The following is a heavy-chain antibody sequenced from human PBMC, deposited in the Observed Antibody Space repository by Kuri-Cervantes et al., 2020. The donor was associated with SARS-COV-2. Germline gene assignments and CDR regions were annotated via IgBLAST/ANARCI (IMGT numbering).Heavy chain of an antibody. Sequence: ASVKVSCKASGYTFTSYGISWVRQAPGQGLEWMGWISAYNGNTNYAQKFQGRVTITRDTSASTAYMELSSLRSEDTAVYYCARDRSLRGVKVAFDIWGQGTMVTVSS. CDR2: ISAYNGNT. J-gene: IGHJ3*02. CDR3: ARDRSLRGVKVAFDI. V-gene: IGHV1-18*04. CDR1: GYTFTSYG. D-gene: IGHD3-16*01.